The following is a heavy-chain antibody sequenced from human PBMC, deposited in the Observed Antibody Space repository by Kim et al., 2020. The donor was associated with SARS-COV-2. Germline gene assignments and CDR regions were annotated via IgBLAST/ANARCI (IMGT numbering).Heavy chain of an antibody. CDR3: ARIYSSNFYLDV. V-gene: IGHV4-39*01. J-gene: IGHJ6*03. D-gene: IGHD2-15*01. Sequence: YYDPSHKSRVPMSADTSKSQFSLRLSSVAAADTAVYYCARIYSSNFYLDVWGKGTSVTVSS.